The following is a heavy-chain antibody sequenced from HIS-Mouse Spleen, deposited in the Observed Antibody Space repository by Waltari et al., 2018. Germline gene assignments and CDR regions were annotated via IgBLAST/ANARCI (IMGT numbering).Heavy chain of an antibody. V-gene: IGHV3-64*02. CDR2: ISSNGGST. J-gene: IGHJ4*02. Sequence: EVQLVESGEGLVQHGWSLRLSCAASGVPFGSSTMHWVRQAPGKGLEYVSAISSNGGSTDYADSVKGRFTISRDNSKNTLYLQMGSLRAEDMAVYYCAREGQHGDFDYWGQGTLVTVSS. CDR1: GVPFGSST. CDR3: AREGQHGDFDY. D-gene: IGHD3-10*01.